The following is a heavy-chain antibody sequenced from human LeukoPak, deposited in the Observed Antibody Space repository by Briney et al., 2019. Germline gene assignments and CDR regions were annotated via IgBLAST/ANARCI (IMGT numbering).Heavy chain of an antibody. J-gene: IGHJ6*02. CDR1: GGSISSYY. Sequence: SETLSLTCTVSGGSISSYYWSWIRQPPGKGLEWIGYIYYSGSTNYNPSLKSRVTISVDTSKNQFSLKLSSVTAADTAVYYCARLKGIAAAGTSVVKYCYYYGMDVWGQGTTVTVSS. CDR2: IYYSGST. V-gene: IGHV4-59*08. CDR3: ARLKGIAAAGTSVVKYCYYYGMDV. D-gene: IGHD6-13*01.